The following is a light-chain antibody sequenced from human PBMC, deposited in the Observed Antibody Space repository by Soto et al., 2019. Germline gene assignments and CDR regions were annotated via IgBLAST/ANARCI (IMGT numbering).Light chain of an antibody. CDR2: DVT. V-gene: IGLV2-14*01. CDR3: SSYTSSSTPYV. CDR1: SSDVGGYNY. J-gene: IGLJ1*01. Sequence: QSALTQPGSVSGSPGQSSTISCTGTSSDVGGYNYVSWYQQHPVKAPKLMIYDVTNRPSGVSDRFSGSKSGNTASLTISGLQAEDEADYYCSSYTSSSTPYVFGTGTKLTVL.